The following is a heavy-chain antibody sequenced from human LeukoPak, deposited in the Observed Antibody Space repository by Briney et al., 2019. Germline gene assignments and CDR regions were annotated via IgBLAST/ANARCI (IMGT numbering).Heavy chain of an antibody. J-gene: IGHJ4*02. CDR3: ARGGYSSGWYGERGFDY. V-gene: IGHV1-18*01. Sequence: ASVKVSCKASGYTFTSYGISWVRQPPGQGLEWMGWISAYNGNTNYAQKLQGRVTMTTDTSTSTAYMELRSLRSDDTAVYYCARGGYSSGWYGERGFDYWGQGTLVTVSS. CDR2: ISAYNGNT. CDR1: GYTFTSYG. D-gene: IGHD6-19*01.